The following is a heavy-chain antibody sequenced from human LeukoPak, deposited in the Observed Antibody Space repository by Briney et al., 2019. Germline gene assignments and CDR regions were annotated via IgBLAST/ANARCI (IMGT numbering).Heavy chain of an antibody. Sequence: GGSLRLSCVASGFTVSTNYFSWVRQAPGKGLEWVSVFYSGGSIYYADPVKGRFTISRHNFKNTLYLQMNSLSAEDTAVYYCARHLPPGEVKYYYGMDVWGQGTTVTVSS. J-gene: IGHJ6*02. V-gene: IGHV3-66*04. CDR3: ARHLPPGEVKYYYGMDV. D-gene: IGHD3-16*01. CDR1: GFTVSTNY. CDR2: FYSGGSI.